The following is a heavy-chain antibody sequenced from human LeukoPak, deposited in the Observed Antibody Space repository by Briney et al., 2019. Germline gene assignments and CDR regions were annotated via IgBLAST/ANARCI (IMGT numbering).Heavy chain of an antibody. D-gene: IGHD2-15*01. V-gene: IGHV3-21*01. CDR3: ARENFRYPSMDV. J-gene: IGHJ6*03. CDR1: RFTFSSYS. CDR2: FSSSSSYI. Sequence: GGSLRLSCAASRFTFSSYSMNWVRQAPGKGLEWVSSFSSSSSYIYYADSVKGRFTISRDNAKNTLYLQMNGLRAEDTAVYYCARENFRYPSMDVWGKGTTVTVSS.